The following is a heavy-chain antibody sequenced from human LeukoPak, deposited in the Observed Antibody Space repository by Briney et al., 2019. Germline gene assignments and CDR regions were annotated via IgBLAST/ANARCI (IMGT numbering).Heavy chain of an antibody. J-gene: IGHJ4*02. CDR3: AKDMAAYYYASGNIDY. CDR1: GFTFSSYA. V-gene: IGHV3-43D*03. Sequence: GGSLRLSCAASGFTFSSYAMSWVRQAPGKGLEWVSLISWDGGSTYYADSVKGRFTISRDNSKNSLYLQMNSLRAEDTALYYCAKDMAAYYYASGNIDYWGRGTLVTVSS. D-gene: IGHD3-10*01. CDR2: ISWDGGST.